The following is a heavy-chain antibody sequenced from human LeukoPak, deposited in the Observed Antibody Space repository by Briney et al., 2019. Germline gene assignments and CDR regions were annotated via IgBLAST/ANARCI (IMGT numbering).Heavy chain of an antibody. CDR2: MNPNSGNK. D-gene: IGHD3-10*01. Sequence: ASVKASCKASGYSFTNFDINWVRQATGQGLEWMGWMNPNSGNKGYAQKFQGRVTMTMNTSITTAYMELSSLRSEDTAVYYCARRGSENYYIDYWGQGTLVTVSS. CDR1: GYSFTNFD. CDR3: ARRGSENYYIDY. J-gene: IGHJ4*02. V-gene: IGHV1-8*01.